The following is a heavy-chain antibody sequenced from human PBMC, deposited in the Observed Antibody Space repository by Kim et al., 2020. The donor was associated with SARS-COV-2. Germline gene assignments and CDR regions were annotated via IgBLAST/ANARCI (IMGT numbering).Heavy chain of an antibody. CDR2: ISGSGGST. D-gene: IGHD3-3*01. CDR1: GFTFSSYA. V-gene: IGHV3-23*01. Sequence: GGSLRLSCAASGFTFSSYAMSWVRQAPGKGPEWVSAISGSGGSTYYADSVKGRFTISRDNSKNTLYLQMNSLRAEDTAVYYCAKVRLGLLRFGPSWGQGTTVTVSS. J-gene: IGHJ6*02. CDR3: AKVRLGLLRFGPS.